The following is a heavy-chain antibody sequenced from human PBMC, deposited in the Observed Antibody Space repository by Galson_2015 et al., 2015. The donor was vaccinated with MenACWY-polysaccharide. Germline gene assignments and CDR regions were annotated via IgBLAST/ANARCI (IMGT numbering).Heavy chain of an antibody. D-gene: IGHD3-16*01. V-gene: IGHV2-5*02. CDR2: IYWDNDK. CDR1: GFSLSTRGMG. CDR3: AHIMITFGGVAHLDAFDV. J-gene: IGHJ3*01. Sequence: PALVKPTQTLTLTCTFSGFSLSTRGMGVGWIRQPPGKALEWLALIYWDNDKRYSPSLRSRLTITKDTSKNQVVLIMSNMDPVDTATYYCAHIMITFGGVAHLDAFDVWGQGTMVTVSS.